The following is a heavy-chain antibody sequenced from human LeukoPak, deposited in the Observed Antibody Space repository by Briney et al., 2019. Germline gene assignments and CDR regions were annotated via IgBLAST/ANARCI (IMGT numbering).Heavy chain of an antibody. D-gene: IGHD3-22*01. CDR3: ASPPHYYDSSGYFGY. V-gene: IGHV3-7*01. CDR2: IKQDGSEK. Sequence: GGPLRLSCAASGFTFSSYWMSWVRQAPGKGLEWVANIKQDGSEKYYVDSVKGRFTISRDNAKNSLYLQMNSLRAEDTAVYYCASPPHYYDSSGYFGYWGQGTLVTVSS. J-gene: IGHJ4*02. CDR1: GFTFSSYW.